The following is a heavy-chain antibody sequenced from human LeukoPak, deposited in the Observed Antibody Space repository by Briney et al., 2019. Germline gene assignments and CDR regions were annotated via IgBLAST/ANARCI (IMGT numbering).Heavy chain of an antibody. V-gene: IGHV1-69*04. CDR3: ASGTGTYYHQGY. CDR1: GYTFTSYG. CDR2: IVPMLGLT. D-gene: IGHD1-26*01. Sequence: VASVKVSCKASGYTFTSYGITWVRQAPGQGLEWMGRIVPMLGLTSYAQKFQGRLTITADKSTTSAYMDLSSLKSDDTAVYYCASGTGTYYHQGYWGQGTLVTVSS. J-gene: IGHJ4*02.